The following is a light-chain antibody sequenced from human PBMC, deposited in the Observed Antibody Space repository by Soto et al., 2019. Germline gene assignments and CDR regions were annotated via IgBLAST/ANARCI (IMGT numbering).Light chain of an antibody. CDR2: EVS. CDR3: SSFTSSNTWV. J-gene: IGLJ3*02. V-gene: IGLV2-14*01. CDR1: SSDVGAYNY. Sequence: QSALTQPASVSGSPGQSITISCTGTSSDVGAYNYVSWYQQHPGKVPRLMIYEVSNRPSGLSNRFSASKSGNTASLTISGLQAEDEADYYCSSFTSSNTWVFGGGTQLTVL.